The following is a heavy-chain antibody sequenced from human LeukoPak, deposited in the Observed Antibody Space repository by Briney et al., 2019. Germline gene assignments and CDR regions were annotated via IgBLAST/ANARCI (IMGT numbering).Heavy chain of an antibody. J-gene: IGHJ6*03. V-gene: IGHV4-39*07. CDR2: IYYSGST. Sequence: SETLSLTCTVSGGSISSSSYYWGWIRQPPGKGVEWIGTIYYSGSTYYNPSLKSRVTISVDTSKNQFSLQLSCVTAADTAVYYCARVQWQWLADYYYYMDVWGKGTTVTVSS. D-gene: IGHD6-19*01. CDR1: GGSISSSSYY. CDR3: ARVQWQWLADYYYYMDV.